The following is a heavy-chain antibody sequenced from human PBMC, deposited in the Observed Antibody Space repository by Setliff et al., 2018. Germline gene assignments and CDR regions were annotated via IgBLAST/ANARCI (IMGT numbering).Heavy chain of an antibody. J-gene: IGHJ4*02. CDR1: GYTFNNYG. CDR3: ARVESMVRGKNILRYFDY. V-gene: IGHV1-18*01. Sequence: ASVKVSCKASGYTFNNYGVTWVRQAPGQGLEWMGWVTVYNGNTKYAQNLQGRLTLTTDISTSTAYMELGSLTTDDTAVYYCARVESMVRGKNILRYFDYWGQGIQVTVSS. D-gene: IGHD3-10*01. CDR2: VTVYNGNT.